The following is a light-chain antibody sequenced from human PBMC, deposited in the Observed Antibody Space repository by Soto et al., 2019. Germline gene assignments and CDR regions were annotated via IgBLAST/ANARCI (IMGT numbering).Light chain of an antibody. CDR1: QSLLQSNGYNY. CDR3: MQAQQTPPP. J-gene: IGKJ1*01. Sequence: DIVMTQSPLSLPVTPGEPASISCNSSQSLLQSNGYNYLDWYLQKPGQSPQLLIYFGSYRASGVPDRFSGSGSGTDFTLQIRRVEAEDVAIYYCMQAQQTPPPFGPGTKVEIK. CDR2: FGS. V-gene: IGKV2-28*01.